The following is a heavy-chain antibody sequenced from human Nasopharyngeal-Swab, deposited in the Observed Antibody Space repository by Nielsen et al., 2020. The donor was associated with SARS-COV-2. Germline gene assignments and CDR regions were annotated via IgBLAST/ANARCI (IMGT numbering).Heavy chain of an antibody. CDR1: GFTFDDYA. CDR2: ISWNSGSI. Sequence: SLKISCAASGFTFDDYAMHWVRQAPGKGPEWVSGISWNSGSIGYADSVKGRFTISRDNAKNSLYLQMNSLRAEDTALYYCAKDGQRLLYYYAMDVWGQGTTVTVSS. D-gene: IGHD1-1*01. J-gene: IGHJ6*02. V-gene: IGHV3-9*01. CDR3: AKDGQRLLYYYAMDV.